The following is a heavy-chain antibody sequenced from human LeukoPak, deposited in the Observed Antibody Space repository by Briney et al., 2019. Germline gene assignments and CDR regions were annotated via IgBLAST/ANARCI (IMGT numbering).Heavy chain of an antibody. J-gene: IGHJ4*02. CDR2: INPSGGST. CDR3: ARANSAYYYCFDY. Sequence: ASVKVSCKASGYTFTSYYMHWVRQAPGQGLEWMGIINPSGGSTTYAQKFQSRVTMTRDTSTSTVYMELSSLRSEDTAVYYCARANSAYYYCFDYWGQGTLVTVSS. V-gene: IGHV1-46*01. CDR1: GYTFTSYY. D-gene: IGHD3-22*01.